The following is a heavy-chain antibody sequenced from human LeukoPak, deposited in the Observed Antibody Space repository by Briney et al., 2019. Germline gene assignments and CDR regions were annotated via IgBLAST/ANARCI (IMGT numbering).Heavy chain of an antibody. D-gene: IGHD5-24*01. J-gene: IGHJ3*02. Sequence: GASVKVSCKASGYTFTSYAMNWVRQAPGQGLEWMGWINTNAGNPTYAQGFTGRFVFSLDTSVSTAYLQISSLKAEDTAVYYCATVEMATRDAFDIWGQGTMVTVSS. CDR1: GYTFTSYA. V-gene: IGHV7-4-1*02. CDR2: INTNAGNP. CDR3: ATVEMATRDAFDI.